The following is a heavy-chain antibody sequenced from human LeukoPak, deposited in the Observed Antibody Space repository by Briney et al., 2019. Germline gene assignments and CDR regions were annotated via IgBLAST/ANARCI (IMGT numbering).Heavy chain of an antibody. J-gene: IGHJ4*02. CDR3: ARAPQGSVVVVAATEFDY. Sequence: ASVKVSCKASGYTFTSYGISWVRQAPGQGLEWMGWISAYNGNTNYAQKLQGRVTMTTDTSTSTAYMELRSPRSDDTAVYYCARAPQGSVVVVAATEFDYWGQGTLVTVSS. CDR1: GYTFTSYG. V-gene: IGHV1-18*01. D-gene: IGHD2-15*01. CDR2: ISAYNGNT.